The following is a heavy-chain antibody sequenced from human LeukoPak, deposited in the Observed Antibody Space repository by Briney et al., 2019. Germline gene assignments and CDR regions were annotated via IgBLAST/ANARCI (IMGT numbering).Heavy chain of an antibody. V-gene: IGHV4-59*01. D-gene: IGHD2-15*01. Sequence: SETLSLTCTVSGGSISSYYWSWIRQPPGKGPEWIGYIYYSGSTNYNPSLKSRVTISVDTSKNQFSLKLSSVTAADTAVYYCARDGCSGGSCYRDYYGMDVWGQGTTVIVSS. CDR2: IYYSGST. CDR3: ARDGCSGGSCYRDYYGMDV. CDR1: GGSISSYY. J-gene: IGHJ6*02.